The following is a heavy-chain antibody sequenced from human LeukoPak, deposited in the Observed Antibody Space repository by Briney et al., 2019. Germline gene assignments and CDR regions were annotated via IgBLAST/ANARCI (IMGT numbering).Heavy chain of an antibody. CDR1: GFTFNSYV. CDR2: ISHSGGST. Sequence: GGSLRLSCAASGFTFNSYVMSWVRQAPGKGLEWVSTISHSGGSTYYADSVKGRFTISRDNSKNTLYLQMNSLRAEDTAVYYCARGRWLQIFDYWGQGTLVTVSS. J-gene: IGHJ4*02. CDR3: ARGRWLQIFDY. V-gene: IGHV3-23*01. D-gene: IGHD5-24*01.